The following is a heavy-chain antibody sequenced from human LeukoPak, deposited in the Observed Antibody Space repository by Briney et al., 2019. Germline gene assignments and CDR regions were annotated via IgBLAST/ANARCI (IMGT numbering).Heavy chain of an antibody. CDR1: GFTFDLYA. CDR3: ARDQVQLCSSGSCYVIDN. Sequence: QPGGSLRLSCAASGFTFDLYAMHWVRQAPGRGLEWVVVMSYDGSNKYYADSVKGRFTISRDNSQNTLHLKMSSLRVADTAVYYCARDQVQLCSSGSCYVIDNWGPGTLVAVSS. CDR2: MSYDGSNK. D-gene: IGHD2-15*01. J-gene: IGHJ4*02. V-gene: IGHV3-30*04.